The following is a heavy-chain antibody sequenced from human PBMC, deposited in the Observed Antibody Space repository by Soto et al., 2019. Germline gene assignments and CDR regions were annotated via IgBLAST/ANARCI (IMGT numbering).Heavy chain of an antibody. CDR3: AADLPNWGAYAFDY. V-gene: IGHV3-15*07. Sequence: EVQLVESGGGLVEPGGSLRLSCAASGFPFTNAWRNWVRQAPGKGLGWVGRIKSKNDGGTTDYAAPVKGRFTISRDDSENTVYLQMNSLKTEDTAVYYCAADLPNWGAYAFDYWGQGTLVTVSS. D-gene: IGHD7-27*01. J-gene: IGHJ4*02. CDR1: GFPFTNAW. CDR2: IKSKNDGGTT.